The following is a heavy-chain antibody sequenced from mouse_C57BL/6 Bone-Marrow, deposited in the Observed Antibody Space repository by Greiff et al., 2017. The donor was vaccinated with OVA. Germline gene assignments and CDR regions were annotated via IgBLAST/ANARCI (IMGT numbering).Heavy chain of an antibody. J-gene: IGHJ4*01. Sequence: ESGPGMVKPSQSLSLTCTVTGYSITSGYDWHWIRHFPGNKLEWMGYISYSGSTNYNPSLKSRISITHDTSKNHFFLKLNSVTTEDTATYYCAREGYYEGYYAMDYWGQGTSVTVSS. V-gene: IGHV3-1*01. CDR3: AREGYYEGYYAMDY. CDR2: ISYSGST. CDR1: GYSITSGYD. D-gene: IGHD1-1*01.